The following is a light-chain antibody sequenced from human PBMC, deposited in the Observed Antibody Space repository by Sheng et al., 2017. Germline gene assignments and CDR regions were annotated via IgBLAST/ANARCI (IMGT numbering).Light chain of an antibody. CDR2: RAS. CDR1: QSISTW. V-gene: IGKV1-5*03. J-gene: IGKJ1*01. Sequence: DIQMTQYPSSLSASVGDRVSVTCRASQSISTWLAWYQQKPGKAPKLLIYRASNLQFGGSHSRFSGSGSETEFTLTISGLQPDDVASYFCQQYYTYKWTFGQGTKVDIK. CDR3: QQYYTYKWT.